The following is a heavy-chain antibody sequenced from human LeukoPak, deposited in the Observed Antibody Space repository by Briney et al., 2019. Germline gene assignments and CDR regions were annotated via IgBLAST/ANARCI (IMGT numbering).Heavy chain of an antibody. V-gene: IGHV4-59*08. CDR2: IYNSGTT. CDR1: GGSISSYY. CDR3: ARHRDSFSWDYCFDP. Sequence: SETLSLTCTVSGGSISSYYWSWIRQPPGKGLEWIGYIYNSGTTNYNPSLKSRVTISVDKSKNQFSLKLSSVTDADTAVYYCARHRDSFSWDYCFDPWGQGTLVTVSS. J-gene: IGHJ5*02. D-gene: IGHD6-13*01.